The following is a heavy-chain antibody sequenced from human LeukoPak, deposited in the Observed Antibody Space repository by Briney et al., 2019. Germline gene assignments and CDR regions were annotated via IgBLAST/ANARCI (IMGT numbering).Heavy chain of an antibody. CDR1: GFTFSNYW. CDR3: ARDGTAAGLYFDL. D-gene: IGHD6-13*01. V-gene: IGHV3-7*01. CDR2: IGQDGGER. Sequence: GGSLRLSCAVSGFTFSNYWMNWVRQAPGKGLEWVASIGQDGGERSYVDSVKGRFTISRDNTKNSLYLQMSSLRAEDTAVYYCARDGTAAGLYFDLWGQGTLVTVSS. J-gene: IGHJ4*01.